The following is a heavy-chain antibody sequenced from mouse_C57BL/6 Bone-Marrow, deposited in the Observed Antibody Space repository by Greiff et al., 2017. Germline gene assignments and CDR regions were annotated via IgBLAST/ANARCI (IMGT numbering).Heavy chain of an antibody. D-gene: IGHD3-2*02. Sequence: QVQLKESGAELARPGASVKLSCKASGYTFTSYGISWVKQRTGQGLEWIGEIYPRSGNTYYNEKFKGKATLTADKSSSTAYMELRSLTSEDSAVYFCARGGQLRLPDPYYFDYWGQGTTLTVSS. CDR1: GYTFTSYG. V-gene: IGHV1-81*01. J-gene: IGHJ2*01. CDR2: IYPRSGNT. CDR3: ARGGQLRLPDPYYFDY.